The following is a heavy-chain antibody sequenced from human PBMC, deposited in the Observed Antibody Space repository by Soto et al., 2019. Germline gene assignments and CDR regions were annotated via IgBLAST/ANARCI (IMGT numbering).Heavy chain of an antibody. D-gene: IGHD3-22*01. CDR3: ARDQHYDSSGYSYYAFDI. J-gene: IGHJ3*02. CDR1: GYTFTSYG. CDR2: ISAYNGNT. V-gene: IGHV1-18*01. Sequence: QVQLVQSGAEVKKPGASVKVSCKASGYTFTSYGISWVRQAPGQGLEWMGWISAYNGNTNYAQKLQGRVTMTTDTSTSTAYMELRSLRSDDTAVYYCARDQHYDSSGYSYYAFDIWGQGTMVTVSS.